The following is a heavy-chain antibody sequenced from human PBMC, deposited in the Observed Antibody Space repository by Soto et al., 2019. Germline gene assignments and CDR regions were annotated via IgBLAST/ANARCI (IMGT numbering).Heavy chain of an antibody. CDR1: GYTFTGYY. D-gene: IGHD5-12*01. CDR2: INPNSGGT. Sequence: ASVKVSCKASGYTFTGYYMHWVRQAPGQGLEWMGWINPNSGGTNYAQKFQGRVTMTRDTSVSTAYMELSRLRSDDTAVYYCAREAKRWLQLLAYWGQGTLVTVSS. V-gene: IGHV1-2*02. J-gene: IGHJ4*02. CDR3: AREAKRWLQLLAY.